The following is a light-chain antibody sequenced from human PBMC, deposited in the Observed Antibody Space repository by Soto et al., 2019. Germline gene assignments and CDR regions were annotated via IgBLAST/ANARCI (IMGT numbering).Light chain of an antibody. CDR1: QSISSW. CDR2: DAS. V-gene: IGKV1-5*01. J-gene: IGKJ1*01. CDR3: QQYNSYPST. Sequence: DIQMTQSPSTLSASVGDRVTITCRASQSISSWLAWYQQTPGKAPKLLIFDASNLETGFPSRFSGSGSGTDFTLTITSLQPDDFATYHCQQYNSYPSTFGQGTKVDIK.